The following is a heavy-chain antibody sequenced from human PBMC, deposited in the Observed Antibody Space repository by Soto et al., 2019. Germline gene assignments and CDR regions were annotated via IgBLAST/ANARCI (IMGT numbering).Heavy chain of an antibody. CDR2: IYWDDDK. CDR3: ALSPRGYNWNRRDYYYGMDV. D-gene: IGHD1-20*01. Sequence: GSGPTLVNPTQTLTLTCTFSGFSLSTSGVGVGWIRQPPGKALEWLALIYWDDDKRYSPSLKSRLTITKDTSKNQVVLTMTNMDPVDTATYYCALSPRGYNWNRRDYYYGMDVWGQGTTVTVSS. V-gene: IGHV2-5*02. CDR1: GFSLSTSGVG. J-gene: IGHJ6*02.